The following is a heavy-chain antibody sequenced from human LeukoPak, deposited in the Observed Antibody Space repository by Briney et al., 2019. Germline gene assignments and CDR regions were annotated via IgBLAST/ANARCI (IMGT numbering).Heavy chain of an antibody. V-gene: IGHV3-53*01. CDR3: ARVQDFWSGSRRDHALAM. CDR2: IYTVVST. J-gene: IGHJ3*02. D-gene: IGHD3-3*01. CDR1: GFAPSTNF. Sequence: VGSLRLSCALSGFAPSTNFMSWVPQAPGKGLECVSLIYTVVSTYYSESVIGRFTIFRENFKNTLDLQMNSLRAEDTAEYNCARVQDFWSGSRRDHALAMWGQGTLVTVS.